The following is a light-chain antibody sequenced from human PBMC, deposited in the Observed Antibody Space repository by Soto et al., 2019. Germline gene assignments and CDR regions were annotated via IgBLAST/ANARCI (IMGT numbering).Light chain of an antibody. Sequence: EIVMTQSPATLSVSPGERATLSCRASQCVSGNLAWYQQKPGQAPRLLIYGASTRATGIPARFSGSGSGTEFTLTISSLLSEDFAVYYCQQDNNWPPLSFGPGTKVAIK. CDR3: QQDNNWPPLS. CDR2: GAS. V-gene: IGKV3-15*01. CDR1: QCVSGN. J-gene: IGKJ3*01.